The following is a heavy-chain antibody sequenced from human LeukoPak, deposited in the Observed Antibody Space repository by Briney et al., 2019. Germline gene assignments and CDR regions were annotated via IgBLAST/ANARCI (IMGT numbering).Heavy chain of an antibody. D-gene: IGHD6-13*01. CDR1: GGPISSSSYY. V-gene: IGHV4-39*01. CDR2: IYYSGST. CDR3: ATSTGSSNLGF. J-gene: IGHJ4*02. Sequence: PSETLSLTCTVSGGPISSSSYYWGWIRQPPGKGLEWIGSIYYSGSTSYNPSLKSRITISVDTSKNLFSLKLRFVTAADMAVYYCATSTGSSNLGFWGQGTLVTVSS.